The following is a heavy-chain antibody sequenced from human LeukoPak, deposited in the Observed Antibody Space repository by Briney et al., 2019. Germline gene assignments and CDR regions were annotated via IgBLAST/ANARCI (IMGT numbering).Heavy chain of an antibody. D-gene: IGHD1-14*01. V-gene: IGHV3-53*01. J-gene: IGHJ6*02. CDR1: GFTVSGNY. CDR2: IYSGGSI. Sequence: GGSLRLFCAASGFTVSGNYMSWVRQAPGKGLEWVSVIYSGGSIYYADSVKGRFTISRDNSKNTLYLQMNSLRAEDTAVYYCAKYLTARGPPYALDVWGQGTTVTVSS. CDR3: AKYLTARGPPYALDV.